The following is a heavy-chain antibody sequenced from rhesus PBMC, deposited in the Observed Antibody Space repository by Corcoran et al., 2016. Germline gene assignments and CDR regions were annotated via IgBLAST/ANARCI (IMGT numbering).Heavy chain of an antibody. CDR1: GGSISSSYYY. Sequence: QVQLQESGPGLVKPSETLSLTCAASGGSISSSYYYWSWIRQAPGKGLEWIGYISYSGSTSYNPSLKSRVTISRDTSKNQFSLKLSSVTAADTAVYYCARHYGSYDYWGQGVLVTVSS. V-gene: IGHV4-122*02. D-gene: IGHD4-4*01. CDR2: ISYSGST. CDR3: ARHYGSYDY. J-gene: IGHJ4*01.